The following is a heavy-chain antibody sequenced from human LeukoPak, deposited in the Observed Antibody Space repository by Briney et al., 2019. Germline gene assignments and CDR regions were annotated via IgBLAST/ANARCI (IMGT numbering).Heavy chain of an antibody. J-gene: IGHJ4*02. D-gene: IGHD3-22*01. V-gene: IGHV1-46*01. Sequence: ASVKVSCKASGYTFTSYYMHWVRQAPGQGLEWMGIINPSGGSTSYAQKFQGRVTMTRDTSTSTVYMGLSSLRSEDTAVYYCARDFWYYYDSSGYYYDYWGQGTLVTVSS. CDR1: GYTFTSYY. CDR2: INPSGGST. CDR3: ARDFWYYYDSSGYYYDY.